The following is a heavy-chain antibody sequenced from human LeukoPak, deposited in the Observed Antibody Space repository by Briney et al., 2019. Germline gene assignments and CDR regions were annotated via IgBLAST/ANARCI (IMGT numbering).Heavy chain of an antibody. CDR2: VYYSGVT. D-gene: IGHD1-26*01. J-gene: IGHJ4*02. Sequence: SETLSLTCTVSVGSMSNTDYYWGWIRQPRGKGLEWVGSVYYSGVTFYNPSLKSRVTISVDASKNQFSLKLSSVTAADTAVYYCARGGWELPEGSLDYWGQGTLVTVSS. CDR1: VGSMSNTDYY. CDR3: ARGGWELPEGSLDY. V-gene: IGHV4-39*07.